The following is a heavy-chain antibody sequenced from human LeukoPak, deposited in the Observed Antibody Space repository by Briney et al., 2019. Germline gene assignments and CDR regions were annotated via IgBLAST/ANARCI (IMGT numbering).Heavy chain of an antibody. J-gene: IGHJ4*02. V-gene: IGHV3-15*01. Sequence: GGSLRLSCAASVFTFSNAWMSWVRQAPGKGLEWVGRIKSKTDGGTTDYAARVKGRFTISRDDSKNTLYLQMNSLKTEDKAVYYCTTQGLIDIVATILGYWGQGTLVTVSS. D-gene: IGHD5-12*01. CDR3: TTQGLIDIVATILGY. CDR1: VFTFSNAW. CDR2: IKSKTDGGTT.